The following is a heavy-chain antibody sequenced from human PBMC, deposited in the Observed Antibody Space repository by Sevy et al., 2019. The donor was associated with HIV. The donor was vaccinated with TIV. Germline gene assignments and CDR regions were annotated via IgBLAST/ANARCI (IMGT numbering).Heavy chain of an antibody. CDR3: ARDEDYDSSGYYYFDY. CDR1: GYTFTSYY. CDR2: INPSGGST. V-gene: IGHV1-46*01. Sequence: ASVKVSCKASGYTFTSYYMHWVRQAPGQGLEWMGIINPSGGSTSYAQKFQGRVTMTRDTSTSTVYMELSSLRSEDTALYYCARDEDYDSSGYYYFDYWGQGTLVTVSS. J-gene: IGHJ4*02. D-gene: IGHD3-22*01.